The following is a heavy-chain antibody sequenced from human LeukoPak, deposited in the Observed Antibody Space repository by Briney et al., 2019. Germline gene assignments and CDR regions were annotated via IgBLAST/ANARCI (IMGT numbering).Heavy chain of an antibody. Sequence: GGSLRLSCAASGFTCSSYAMSWVRQTPGKGLEWVSSICDSCVSTSNAYCLKGRFTLSRDNSKNTLYLQRNSLRAEDTAVYYCVKGGYSGYEYAFDIWGQGTMVTVSS. J-gene: IGHJ3*02. CDR1: GFTCSSYA. D-gene: IGHD5-12*01. V-gene: IGHV3-23*01. CDR3: VKGGYSGYEYAFDI. CDR2: ICDSCVST.